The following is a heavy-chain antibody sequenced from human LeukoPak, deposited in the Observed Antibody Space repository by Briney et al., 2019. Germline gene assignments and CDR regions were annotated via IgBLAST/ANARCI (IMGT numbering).Heavy chain of an antibody. V-gene: IGHV3-66*01. J-gene: IGHJ4*02. D-gene: IGHD3-9*01. Sequence: GGSLRLSCAASGFTVSDNYMNWVRQAPGKGLEWVSVIYSGGSTYYADSVKGRFTISRDNSKNTLYLQMNSLRAEDTAVYYCAKGYFDWLLIDYWGQGTLVTVSS. CDR2: IYSGGST. CDR1: GFTVSDNY. CDR3: AKGYFDWLLIDY.